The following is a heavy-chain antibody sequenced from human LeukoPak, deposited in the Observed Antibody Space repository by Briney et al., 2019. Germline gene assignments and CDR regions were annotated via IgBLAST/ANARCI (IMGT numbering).Heavy chain of an antibody. CDR2: INPSGGST. Sequence: ASVKVSCKASGYTFTSYYMHWVRQAPGQGLEWMGIINPSGGSTSYAQKFQGRVTMTRDMSTSTVYMELSSLRAEDTALYYCARAVAGGYYYHYMDVWGKGTTVTISS. J-gene: IGHJ6*03. CDR1: GYTFTSYY. V-gene: IGHV1-46*01. CDR3: ARAVAGGYYYHYMDV. D-gene: IGHD6-19*01.